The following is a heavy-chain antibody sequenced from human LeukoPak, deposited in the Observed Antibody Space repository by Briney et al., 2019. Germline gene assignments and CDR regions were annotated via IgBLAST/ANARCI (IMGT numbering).Heavy chain of an antibody. V-gene: IGHV4-34*01. Sequence: KSSETLSLTCAVYGGSFSAYYWSWIRQSPGKGLEWIGEINHSGTTVYNPSLKSRVTLSVDTSKKQFSLKLNSVTAADTAVYYCAIDYMTGTGNAGGYWGQGTLVTVSS. CDR2: INHSGTT. J-gene: IGHJ4*02. CDR3: AIDYMTGTGNAGGY. D-gene: IGHD3/OR15-3a*01. CDR1: GGSFSAYY.